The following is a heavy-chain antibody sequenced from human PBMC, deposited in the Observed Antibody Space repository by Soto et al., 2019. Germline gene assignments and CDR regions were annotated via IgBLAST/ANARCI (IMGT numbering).Heavy chain of an antibody. CDR3: STDLSDQYDY. J-gene: IGHJ4*02. Sequence: EVQLVESGGGLVQSGGSLRLSCAASGFSFSNYWMHWVRQAPGKGLVWVSRTNEDGSRTDYADSVQGRFTISRDNANNALYLHMNSLRAEDTAIYYCSTDLSDQYDYWGQGVLVTVSS. D-gene: IGHD3-16*02. V-gene: IGHV3-74*01. CDR2: TNEDGSRT. CDR1: GFSFSNYW.